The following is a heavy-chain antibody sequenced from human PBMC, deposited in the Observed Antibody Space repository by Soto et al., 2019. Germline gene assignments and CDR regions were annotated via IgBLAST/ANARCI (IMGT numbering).Heavy chain of an antibody. D-gene: IGHD1-1*01. J-gene: IGHJ6*02. CDR3: ATLTTDAYGVDV. CDR1: GGPINTYY. V-gene: IGHV4-4*07. CDR2: TSPTGGT. Sequence: QVQLRESGPGLVEPSETLSLTCIVSGGPINTYYWSWIRQPGGQGLEWIGRTSPTGGTEYNPSLRSPATMSVDTSKNQFALRLSSVTAADTAVYYCATLTTDAYGVDVWGQGTTVTVS.